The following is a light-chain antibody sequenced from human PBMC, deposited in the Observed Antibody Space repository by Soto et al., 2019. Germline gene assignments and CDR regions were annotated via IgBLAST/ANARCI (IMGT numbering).Light chain of an antibody. J-gene: IGKJ1*01. CDR1: QTISSW. CDR3: QHYNSSSEA. V-gene: IGKV1-5*03. Sequence: IQLTQSPSCLCASVGDRFAITCRASQTISSWLDWYQQKPGKAPKLLXYKASTLKSGVPSRFRGSGSGTEFTLTISSLQPDDFATYYCQHYNSSSEAFGQGTKVDIK. CDR2: KAS.